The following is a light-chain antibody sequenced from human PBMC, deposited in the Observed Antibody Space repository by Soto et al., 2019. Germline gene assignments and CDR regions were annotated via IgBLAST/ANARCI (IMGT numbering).Light chain of an antibody. CDR2: DVS. CDR1: SSDVGGYNY. J-gene: IGLJ3*02. CDR3: CSYADRNTLV. Sequence: QSALTQPPSASGSPGQSVTISCTGTSSDVGGYNYVSWYQQHPGKAPKLMIYDVSKRPSGVPDRFSGSKSGYTASLTISGLQSDDEADYYCCSYADRNTLVFGGGTKVTVL. V-gene: IGLV2-8*01.